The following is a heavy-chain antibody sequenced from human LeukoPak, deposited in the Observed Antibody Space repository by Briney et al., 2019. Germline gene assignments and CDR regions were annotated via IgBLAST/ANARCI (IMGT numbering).Heavy chain of an antibody. CDR1: GGTFSSYT. D-gene: IGHD4-23*01. Sequence: ASVKVSCKASGGTFSSYTISWVRQAPGQGLEWMGGIIPIFGTANYAQKFQGRVTITTDESTSTAYMELSSLRSEDTAVYYCARAYGGNSVDAFAIWGQGTMVTVSS. CDR3: ARAYGGNSVDAFAI. J-gene: IGHJ3*02. CDR2: IIPIFGTA. V-gene: IGHV1-69*05.